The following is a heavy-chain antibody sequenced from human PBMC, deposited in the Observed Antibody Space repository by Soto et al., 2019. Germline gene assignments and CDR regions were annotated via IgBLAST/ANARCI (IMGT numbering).Heavy chain of an antibody. CDR1: GFTFSSYW. CDR2: INSDGSST. Sequence: GGSLRLSCAASGFTFSSYWMHWVRQAPGKGLVWVSRINSDGSSTSYADSVKGRFTISRDNAKNTLYLQMNSLRAEDTAVYYCARARASRGKDHYYMDVWGKGTTVTVSS. J-gene: IGHJ6*03. D-gene: IGHD3-16*01. V-gene: IGHV3-74*01. CDR3: ARARASRGKDHYYMDV.